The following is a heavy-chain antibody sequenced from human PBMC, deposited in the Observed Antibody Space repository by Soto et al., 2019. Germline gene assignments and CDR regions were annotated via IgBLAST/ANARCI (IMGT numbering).Heavy chain of an antibody. J-gene: IGHJ6*02. CDR1: GYTFSSYG. D-gene: IGHD5-12*01. CDR2: ISGYNGNT. Sequence: QVQLVQSGAEVKKPGASVKVSCKAFGYTFSSYGISWVRQAPGQGLEWMGWISGYNGNTNSAQKLQGRVTMTTDTSTSTAYMELRSLTSDDTAVYYCARVTPSGYDLAYYYGMDVWGQGTTVTVSS. CDR3: ARVTPSGYDLAYYYGMDV. V-gene: IGHV1-18*01.